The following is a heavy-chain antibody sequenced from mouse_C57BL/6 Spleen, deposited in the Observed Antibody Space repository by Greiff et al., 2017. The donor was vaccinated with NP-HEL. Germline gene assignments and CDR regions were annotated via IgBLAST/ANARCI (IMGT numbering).Heavy chain of an antibody. J-gene: IGHJ3*01. Sequence: VQVVESGAELAMPGASVKLSCKASGYTFTSYWMHWVKQRPGPGLEWIGEIDPSDSYTNYNQQFKGKSTLTVDNSSSAAYKQLSILTSDNSAVYYCSRWDLAYWGQGTLVTVSA. CDR2: IDPSDSYT. D-gene: IGHD4-1*01. CDR1: GYTFTSYW. V-gene: IGHV1-69*01. CDR3: SRWDLAY.